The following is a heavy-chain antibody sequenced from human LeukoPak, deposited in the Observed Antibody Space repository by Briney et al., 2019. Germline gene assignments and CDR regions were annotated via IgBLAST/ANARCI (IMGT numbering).Heavy chain of an antibody. CDR3: ARGAPYSSGSYADY. J-gene: IGHJ4*02. V-gene: IGHV1-69*05. D-gene: IGHD6-19*01. CDR1: GGTFSSYA. CDR2: IIPIFGTA. Sequence: GASVKVSCKAFGGTFSSYAISWVRQAPGQGLEWMGGIIPIFGTANYAQKFQGRVTITTDESTSTAYMELSSLRSEDTAVYYCARGAPYSSGSYADYWGQGTRVTVSS.